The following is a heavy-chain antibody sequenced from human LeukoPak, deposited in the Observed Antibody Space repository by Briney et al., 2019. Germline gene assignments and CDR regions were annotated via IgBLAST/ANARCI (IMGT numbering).Heavy chain of an antibody. Sequence: GGFLRHSCAASGFTVSSNYMSWVRQAPGKGLEWVSVIYSGGSTYYADSVKGRFTISRDNSKNTLYLQMNSLRAEDTAVYYCARDRPLYSSSSYYYGMDVWGQGTTVTVSS. CDR2: IYSGGST. CDR1: GFTVSSNY. J-gene: IGHJ6*02. D-gene: IGHD6-6*01. V-gene: IGHV3-53*01. CDR3: ARDRPLYSSSSYYYGMDV.